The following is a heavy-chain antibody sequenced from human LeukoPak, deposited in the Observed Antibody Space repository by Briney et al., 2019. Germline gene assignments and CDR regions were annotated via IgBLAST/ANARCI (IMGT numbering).Heavy chain of an antibody. CDR1: GFTVSSNY. CDR2: IKQDGSEK. J-gene: IGHJ4*02. CDR3: ARDAISGLLPY. D-gene: IGHD2-15*01. V-gene: IGHV3-7*03. Sequence: PGGSLRLSCAASGFTVSSNYMSWVRQAPGKGLEWVANIKQDGSEKYYVDSVKGRFTISRDNAKNSLYLQMNSLRAEDTAVYYCARDAISGLLPYWGQGTLVTVSS.